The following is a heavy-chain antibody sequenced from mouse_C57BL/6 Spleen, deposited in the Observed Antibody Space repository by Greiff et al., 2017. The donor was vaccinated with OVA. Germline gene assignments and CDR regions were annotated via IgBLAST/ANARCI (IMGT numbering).Heavy chain of an antibody. Sequence: QVQLKESGAELVRPGASVTLSCKASGYTFTDYEMHWVKQTPVHGLEWIGAIDTETGGTAYNQKFKGKAILTADKSSSTAYMELRSLTSEDSAVYYCTRQLVYWYFDVWGTGTTVTVSS. D-gene: IGHD4-1*02. V-gene: IGHV1-15*01. CDR3: TRQLVYWYFDV. J-gene: IGHJ1*03. CDR2: IDTETGGT. CDR1: GYTFTDYE.